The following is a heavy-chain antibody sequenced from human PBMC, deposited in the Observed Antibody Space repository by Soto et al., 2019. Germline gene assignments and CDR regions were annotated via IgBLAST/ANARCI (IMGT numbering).Heavy chain of an antibody. V-gene: IGHV4-61*01. J-gene: IGHJ4*02. Sequence: SETLSLTCAVSGDSVSNENYYWSWIRQPPGKGLEWIGYIYYSGTTNYNSYLKSRLTLSVDMSKNQFSLKLTSVTAADTAVYFCARSQRGRTAFTFDYWGQGALVTVSS. CDR2: IYYSGTT. CDR3: ARSQRGRTAFTFDY. D-gene: IGHD3-16*01. CDR1: GDSVSNENYY.